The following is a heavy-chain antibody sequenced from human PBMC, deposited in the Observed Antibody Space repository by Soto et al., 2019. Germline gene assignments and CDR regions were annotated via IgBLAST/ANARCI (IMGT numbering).Heavy chain of an antibody. J-gene: IGHJ2*01. D-gene: IGHD2-8*01. Sequence: SESLSLTCTVSGDSIGNFYWSWIRQPAGKGLESIGRLSTSGRTNYSPSLQSRVTMSLDTSKNRFSLRLTSVSAADTAVYFCARGMGRYFDLWGRGTLVTVS. CDR1: GDSIGNFY. V-gene: IGHV4-4*07. CDR2: LSTSGRT. CDR3: ARGMGRYFDL.